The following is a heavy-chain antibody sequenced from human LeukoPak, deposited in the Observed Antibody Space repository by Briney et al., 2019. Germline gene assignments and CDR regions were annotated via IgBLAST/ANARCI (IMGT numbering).Heavy chain of an antibody. CDR3: ARGVIAVAGTAPGSDY. J-gene: IGHJ4*02. V-gene: IGHV1-2*02. D-gene: IGHD6-19*01. Sequence: ASVKVSCKASGYTFTGYYMHWVRQAPGQGLEWMGLINPNSGGTNYAQKFQGRVTMTRDTSISTAYMELSRLRSDDTAVYYCARGVIAVAGTAPGSDYWGQGTLVTVSS. CDR2: INPNSGGT. CDR1: GYTFTGYY.